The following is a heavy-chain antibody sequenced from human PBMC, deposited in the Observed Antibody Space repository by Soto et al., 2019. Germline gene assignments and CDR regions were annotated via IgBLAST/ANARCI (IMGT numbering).Heavy chain of an antibody. Sequence: GGSLRLSCAASGFTFSSYAMSWFRQAPGKGLEWVSGIGGSSGSTYYAGSLKGRFTISRDNSKNTLSLEMNSLRAEDTAVYYCAKGYYDILTDHDYWGQGTLVTVSS. CDR1: GFTFSSYA. V-gene: IGHV3-23*01. D-gene: IGHD3-9*01. J-gene: IGHJ4*01. CDR2: IGGSSGST. CDR3: AKGYYDILTDHDY.